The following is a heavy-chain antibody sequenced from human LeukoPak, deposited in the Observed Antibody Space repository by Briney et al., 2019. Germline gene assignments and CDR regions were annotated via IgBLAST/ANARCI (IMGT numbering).Heavy chain of an antibody. Sequence: GGSLRLSCAASGFTVSSNYMSWVRQAPGKGLEWVSVIYSGGSKYYADSVKGRFTISRDNAKNSLYLQMNSLRAEDTAVYYCARVPRQTYYDFWSGYQYYFDYWGQGTLVTVSS. CDR3: ARVPRQTYYDFWSGYQYYFDY. CDR1: GFTVSSNY. V-gene: IGHV3-53*01. CDR2: IYSGGSK. D-gene: IGHD3-3*01. J-gene: IGHJ4*02.